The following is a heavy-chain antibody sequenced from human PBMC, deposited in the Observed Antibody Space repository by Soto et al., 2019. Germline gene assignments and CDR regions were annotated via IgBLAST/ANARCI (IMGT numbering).Heavy chain of an antibody. CDR1: GGSISSSSSY. CDR3: SWSRYGDSVVD. CDR2: IYYSGST. Sequence: QLQLQESGPGLVKPSETLSLTCTVSGGSISSSSSYWGWIRQPPGKGLEWIGSIYYSGSTFYNPSLKSRVTISVDTSKNQFSLKLSSVTAADTAVYYCSWSRYGDSVVDWGQGTQVTVSS. J-gene: IGHJ4*02. D-gene: IGHD2-21*02. V-gene: IGHV4-39*01.